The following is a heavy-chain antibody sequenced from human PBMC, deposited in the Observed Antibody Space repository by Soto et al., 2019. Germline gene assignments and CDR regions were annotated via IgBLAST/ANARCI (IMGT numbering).Heavy chain of an antibody. V-gene: IGHV4-31*03. J-gene: IGHJ4*02. CDR2: INYRGTT. CDR3: ARDAPGAAPY. CDR1: GGPIINGDSY. D-gene: IGHD6-13*01. Sequence: QVQLHESGPGLVKPSQTLSLTCTVSGGPIINGDSYLNWIRQHPENGLEWMGYINYRGTTNYNPALKSRILIAIDTSKNQFSLRLTSVTAANTAVYYCARDAPGAAPYWGQGTLVTVSS.